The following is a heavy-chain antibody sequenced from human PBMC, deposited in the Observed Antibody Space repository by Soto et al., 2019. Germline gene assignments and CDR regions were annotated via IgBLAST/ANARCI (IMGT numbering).Heavy chain of an antibody. CDR1: GFTFSSYA. CDR3: ARGHDYGDYQDYYGMDV. CDR2: ISYDGSNK. D-gene: IGHD4-17*01. V-gene: IGHV3-30-3*01. J-gene: IGHJ6*01. Sequence: QVQLVESGGGVVQPGRSLRLSCAASGFTFSSYAMHWVRQAPGKGLEWVAVISYDGSNKYYADSVKGRFTISRDNSKNTLYLEMNRPRAEDTAVYYCARGHDYGDYQDYYGMDVWCQGTTVTVSS.